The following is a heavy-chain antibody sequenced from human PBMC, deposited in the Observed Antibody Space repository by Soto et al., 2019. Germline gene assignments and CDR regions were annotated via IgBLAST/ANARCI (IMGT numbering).Heavy chain of an antibody. D-gene: IGHD6-19*01. CDR3: AREIAVAVIDAFDI. V-gene: IGHV3-13*01. J-gene: IGHJ3*02. CDR2: IGTAGDT. Sequence: PGGSLRLSCAASGFTFSSYEMHWVRQATGKGLEWVSAIGTAGDTYYPGSVKGRFTISRENAKNSLYLQMNSLRAGDTAVYYCAREIAVAVIDAFDILGQGTMVTGSS. CDR1: GFTFSSYE.